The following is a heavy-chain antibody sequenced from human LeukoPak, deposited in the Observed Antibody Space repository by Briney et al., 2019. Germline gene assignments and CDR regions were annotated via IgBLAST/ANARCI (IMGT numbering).Heavy chain of an antibody. J-gene: IGHJ4*02. Sequence: GGSLRLSCAVSGFTLTSFAMHWVRQAPGKGLEWVAFIRYDGSNKYYADSVKGRFTISRDNSKNTLYLQMNRLRAEDTAVYYCAKDRKYYYDSSGYYPDYWGQGTLVTVSS. D-gene: IGHD3-22*01. CDR2: IRYDGSNK. CDR3: AKDRKYYYDSSGYYPDY. V-gene: IGHV3-30*02. CDR1: GFTLTSFA.